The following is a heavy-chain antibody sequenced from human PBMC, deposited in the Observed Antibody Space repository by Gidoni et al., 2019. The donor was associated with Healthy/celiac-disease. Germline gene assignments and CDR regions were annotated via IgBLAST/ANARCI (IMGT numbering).Heavy chain of an antibody. V-gene: IGHV1-8*01. D-gene: IGHD3-3*01. CDR1: GYTFTSYD. CDR2: MNPNSGNT. J-gene: IGHJ5*02. Sequence: QVQLVQSGAEVKKPGASVKVSCKASGYTFTSYDIHWVRQATGQGLEWMGWMNPNSGNTGYAQKFQGRVTMTRNTSISTAYMELSSLRSEDTAVYYCARAPQTTSLEWLLYRNNWFDPWGQGTLVTVSS. CDR3: ARAPQTTSLEWLLYRNNWFDP.